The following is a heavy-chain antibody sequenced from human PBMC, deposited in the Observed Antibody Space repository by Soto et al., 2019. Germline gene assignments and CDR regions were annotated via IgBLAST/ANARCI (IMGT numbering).Heavy chain of an antibody. CDR1: GFTFSSYW. J-gene: IGHJ4*02. V-gene: IGHV3-7*01. D-gene: IGHD3-22*01. CDR3: ARAPPPLTRYYYDSSGYYHFDY. Sequence: GGSLRLSCAASGFTFSSYWMSWVRQAPGKGLEWVANIKQDGSEKYYVDSVKGRFTISRDNAKNSLYLQMNSLRAEDTAVYYCARAPPPLTRYYYDSSGYYHFDYWGQGTLVTVSS. CDR2: IKQDGSEK.